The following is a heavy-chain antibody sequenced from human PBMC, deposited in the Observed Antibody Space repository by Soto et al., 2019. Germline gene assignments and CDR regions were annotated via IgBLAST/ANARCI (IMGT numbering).Heavy chain of an antibody. CDR1: GFTFSSYA. J-gene: IGHJ4*02. V-gene: IGHV3-64D*06. Sequence: GGSLRLSCSASGFTFSSYAMHWVRQSPGKGLEYVSSISTNGGSTHYAESVKGRFTISRDNSKNTQYLQMSSLRSDDTAVYYCVKGEYYYDSSGYYPFDYWGQGT. D-gene: IGHD3-22*01. CDR2: ISTNGGST. CDR3: VKGEYYYDSSGYYPFDY.